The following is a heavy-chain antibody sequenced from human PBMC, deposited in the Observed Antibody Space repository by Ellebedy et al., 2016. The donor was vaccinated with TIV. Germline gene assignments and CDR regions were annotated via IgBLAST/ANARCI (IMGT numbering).Heavy chain of an antibody. CDR3: ARVLVTAQSDY. V-gene: IGHV1-46*01. J-gene: IGHJ4*02. Sequence: ASVKVSXXASGYTFSNYFIYWVRQAPGQGLEWVGTVNPNGGDTSTAQSFQGRITLTSDTSTSAVYLDLSSLRFDDTAVYFCARVLVTAQSDYWGQGTLVTVSS. CDR1: GYTFSNYF. CDR2: VNPNGGDT. D-gene: IGHD2-21*02.